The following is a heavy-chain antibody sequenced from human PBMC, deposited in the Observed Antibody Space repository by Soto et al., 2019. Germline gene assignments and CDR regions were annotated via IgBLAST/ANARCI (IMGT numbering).Heavy chain of an antibody. V-gene: IGHV1-18*01. Sequence: QVQLVQSGAEVKKPGASVKVSCKASGYTFTSYGISWVRQAPGQGLEWMGWINVYNGNTYYAQKLQGRVTMTTDTSTSTAYLDLRRLRSDDTAVYFCARDTSRGEYDYWGQGTVVTVSS. D-gene: IGHD3-10*01. J-gene: IGHJ4*02. CDR3: ARDTSRGEYDY. CDR2: INVYNGNT. CDR1: GYTFTSYG.